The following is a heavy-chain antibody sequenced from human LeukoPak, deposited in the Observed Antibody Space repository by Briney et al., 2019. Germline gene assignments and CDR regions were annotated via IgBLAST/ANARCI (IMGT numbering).Heavy chain of an antibody. CDR3: ARCRYDFWSGYGGYCY. Sequence: ASVKVSCKASGYTFTGYYMHWVRQAPGQGLEWMGWINPNSGGTNYAQKFQGRVTMTRDTSISTAYMELSRLRSDDTAVYYCARCRYDFWSGYGGYCYWGHGTLVTVSS. D-gene: IGHD3-3*01. CDR1: GYTFTGYY. V-gene: IGHV1-2*02. CDR2: INPNSGGT. J-gene: IGHJ4*01.